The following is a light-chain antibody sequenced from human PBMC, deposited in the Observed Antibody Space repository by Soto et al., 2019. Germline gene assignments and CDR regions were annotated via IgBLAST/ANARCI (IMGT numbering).Light chain of an antibody. CDR2: GAS. Sequence: EIVLTQSPVTLSLSPGERATLSCRASQSVGSSYLAWYQQKPGQAPRLLMYGASSRATGIPARFSGSGSGTEFTLTISSLQSEDFAVYYCQQYNNWPRTFGQGTKVDI. V-gene: IGKV3-15*01. CDR3: QQYNNWPRT. CDR1: QSVGSSY. J-gene: IGKJ1*01.